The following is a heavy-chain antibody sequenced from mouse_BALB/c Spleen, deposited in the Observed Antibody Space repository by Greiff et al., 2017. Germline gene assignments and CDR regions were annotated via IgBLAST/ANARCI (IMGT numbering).Heavy chain of an antibody. CDR1: GFTFSSYA. J-gene: IGHJ3*01. CDR2: ISSGGSYT. D-gene: IGHD2-4*01. CDR3: ARDDYDGVAY. Sequence: EVQLVESGGGLVKPGGSLKLSCAASGFTFSSYAMSWVRQTPEKRLEWVATISSGGSYTYYPDSVKGRFTISRDNAKNTLYLQMSSLRSEDTAMYYCARDDYDGVAYWGQGTLVTVSA. V-gene: IGHV5-9-3*01.